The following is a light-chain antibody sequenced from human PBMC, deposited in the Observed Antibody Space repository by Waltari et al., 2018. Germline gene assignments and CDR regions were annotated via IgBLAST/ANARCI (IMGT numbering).Light chain of an antibody. CDR2: DVS. V-gene: IGLV2-14*03. J-gene: IGLJ2*01. CDR3: SSFTGSGVL. Sequence: QSALTQPASVSGSPGQSITISCTGTSSAIGSSVYASWYQQHPGKAPKLLIYDVSNRPSGVSYRFSASKSGDTASLTISGLQAEDEADYYCSSFTGSGVLFGGGTKVTVL. CDR1: SSAIGSSVY.